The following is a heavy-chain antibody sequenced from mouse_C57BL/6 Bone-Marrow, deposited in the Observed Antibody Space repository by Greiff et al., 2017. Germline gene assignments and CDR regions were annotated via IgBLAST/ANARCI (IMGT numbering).Heavy chain of an antibody. CDR2: ISNLAYSI. Sequence: EVKVEESGGGLVQPGGSLKLSCAASGFTFSDYGMAWVRQAPRKGPEWVAFISNLAYSIYYADTVTGRFTISRENAKNTLYLEMSSLRSEDTAMYYCARHGGSSFAYWGQGTLVTVSA. D-gene: IGHD1-1*01. CDR1: GFTFSDYG. V-gene: IGHV5-15*04. J-gene: IGHJ3*01. CDR3: ARHGGSSFAY.